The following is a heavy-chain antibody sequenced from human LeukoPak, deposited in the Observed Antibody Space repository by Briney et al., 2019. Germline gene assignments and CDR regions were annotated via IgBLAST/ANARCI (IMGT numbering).Heavy chain of an antibody. J-gene: IGHJ4*02. CDR1: GFTFSSYA. Sequence: GGSLRLSCAASGFTFSSYAMSWVRQAPGKSLEWVSGIGGSGSRTYHADSVKGRFTIYRDNSKNTLYLPMNSLRAQDTAIYYCAKKYGVTVYGSGLNYFDYWGQGTLVTVSS. V-gene: IGHV3-23*01. D-gene: IGHD6-19*01. CDR3: AKKYGVTVYGSGLNYFDY. CDR2: IGGSGSRT.